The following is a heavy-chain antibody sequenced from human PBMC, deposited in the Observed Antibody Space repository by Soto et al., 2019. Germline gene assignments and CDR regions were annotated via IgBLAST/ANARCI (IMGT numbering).Heavy chain of an antibody. Sequence: EVQVLESGGGLVQPGGSLRLSCAASGFTFSFYAMSWVRQAPGKGLEWVSTISGSGGGTYYAASVKGRFTISRDNSKNTLYLQMNSLRAEDTAVYYCAKVRVPMGLQCNYWGQGTLVTVSS. D-gene: IGHD2-21*02. V-gene: IGHV3-23*01. CDR2: ISGSGGGT. CDR1: GFTFSFYA. J-gene: IGHJ4*02. CDR3: AKVRVPMGLQCNY.